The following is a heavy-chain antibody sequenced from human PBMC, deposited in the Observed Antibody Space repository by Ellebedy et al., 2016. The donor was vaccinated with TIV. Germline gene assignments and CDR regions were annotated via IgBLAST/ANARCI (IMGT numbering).Heavy chain of an antibody. CDR2: ISTYNGRT. CDR3: VRDLFGDYYLF. J-gene: IGHJ4*02. V-gene: IGHV1-18*04. D-gene: IGHD3-10*02. Sequence: ASVKVSCKTSGYTFTTFGVSWIRQPPGQGPEWMGWISTYNGRTDFPQKFLSRLTLSTDTSTSTVYMELKSLTSDDTAVYYCVRDLFGDYYLFWGQGTLVTVSS. CDR1: GYTFTTFG.